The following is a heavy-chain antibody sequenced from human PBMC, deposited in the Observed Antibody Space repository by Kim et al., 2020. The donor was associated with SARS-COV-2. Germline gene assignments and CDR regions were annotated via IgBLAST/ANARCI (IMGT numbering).Heavy chain of an antibody. CDR1: GGSISSYY. Sequence: SETLSLTCTVSGGSISSYYWSWIRQPPGKGLEWIGYIYYSGSTNYNPSLKSRVTISVDTSKNQFSLKLSSVTAADTAVYYCARDGDRRDPYYYYGMDVWGQGTTVTVSS. D-gene: IGHD7-27*01. CDR3: ARDGDRRDPYYYYGMDV. CDR2: IYYSGST. V-gene: IGHV4-59*01. J-gene: IGHJ6*02.